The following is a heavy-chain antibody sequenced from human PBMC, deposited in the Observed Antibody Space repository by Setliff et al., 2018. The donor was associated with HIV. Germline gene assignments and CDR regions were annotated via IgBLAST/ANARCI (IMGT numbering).Heavy chain of an antibody. CDR1: GVSFGGYY. D-gene: IGHD2-15*01. CDR2: IYYSGST. Sequence: SETLSLTCAVYGVSFGGYYWNWIRQTPGKGLEWIGYIYYSGSTTYNPSLRSRVTISADTSNNQFSLRVNSVTPADTAVYFCARIAATGGHFDNWGQGTLVTVSS. V-gene: IGHV4-34*01. CDR3: ARIAATGGHFDN. J-gene: IGHJ4*02.